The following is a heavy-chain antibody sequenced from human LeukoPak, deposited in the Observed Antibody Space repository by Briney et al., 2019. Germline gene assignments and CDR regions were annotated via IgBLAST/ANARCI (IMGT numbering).Heavy chain of an antibody. Sequence: PSQTLSLTCTVSGGSISSGSYYWSWIRQPAGKGLEWIGRIYTSGSTNYNPSLKCRVTISVDTSKNQFSLKLSSVTAADTAVYYCARGYYDSSGPTGFDPWGQGTLVTVSS. V-gene: IGHV4-61*02. CDR3: ARGYYDSSGPTGFDP. CDR1: GGSISSGSYY. J-gene: IGHJ5*02. CDR2: IYTSGST. D-gene: IGHD3-22*01.